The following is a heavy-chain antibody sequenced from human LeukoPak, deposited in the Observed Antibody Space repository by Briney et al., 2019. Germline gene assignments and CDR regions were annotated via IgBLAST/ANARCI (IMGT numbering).Heavy chain of an antibody. J-gene: IGHJ4*02. Sequence: ASVKVSCKASGYTFTSYGVSWVRQAPGQGLEWMGWISVYNGDTNYAQKLQGRVTMTTDTSTSTAYMELRSLRSEDTAVYYCASAHMAGIAAAGTKYWGQGTLVTVSS. CDR2: ISVYNGDT. CDR1: GYTFTSYG. D-gene: IGHD6-13*01. V-gene: IGHV1-18*01. CDR3: ASAHMAGIAAAGTKY.